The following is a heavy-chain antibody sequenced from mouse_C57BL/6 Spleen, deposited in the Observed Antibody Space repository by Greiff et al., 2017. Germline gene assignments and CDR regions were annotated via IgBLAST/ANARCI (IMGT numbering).Heavy chain of an antibody. V-gene: IGHV1-80*01. CDR1: GYAFSSYW. CDR2: IYPGDGDT. J-gene: IGHJ1*03. Sequence: QVQLQQSGAELVKPGASVKISCKASGYAFSSYWMNWVKQRPGKGLEWIGQIYPGDGDTNYNGKFKGKATLTADKSSSTAYMQLSSLTADDSAVYFCARSFSNGFDVWGTGTTVTVSS. CDR3: ARSFSNGFDV.